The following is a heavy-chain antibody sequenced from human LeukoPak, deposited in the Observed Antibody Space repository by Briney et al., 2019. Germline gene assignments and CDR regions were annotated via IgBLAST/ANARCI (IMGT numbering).Heavy chain of an antibody. Sequence: SETLSLTCTVSGGSISSGDYYWSWIRQPPGKGLEWVGYIYYSGSTYYNPSLKSRVTISVDTSKNQFSLKLSSVTAADTAVYYCARGWGGSYWGGSIFGYYFDYWGQGTLVTVSS. CDR2: IYYSGST. D-gene: IGHD1-26*01. J-gene: IGHJ4*02. CDR1: GGSISSGDYY. V-gene: IGHV4-30-4*08. CDR3: ARGWGGSYWGGSIFGYYFDY.